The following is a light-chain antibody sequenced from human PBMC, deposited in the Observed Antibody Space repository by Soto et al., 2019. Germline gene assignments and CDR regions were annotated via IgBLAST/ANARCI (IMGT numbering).Light chain of an antibody. CDR2: DVT. V-gene: IGLV2-14*01. J-gene: IGLJ1*01. CDR1: SSDVGGHNA. Sequence: SVLTQPASVSGSPGQSITISCTGTSSDVGGHNAVSWYRQDPGKAPKLVIYDVTNRPSGVSNRFSGSKSGNTASLTISGLQTEDEADYYCSSFTSSITYVFGTGTKVTV. CDR3: SSFTSSITYV.